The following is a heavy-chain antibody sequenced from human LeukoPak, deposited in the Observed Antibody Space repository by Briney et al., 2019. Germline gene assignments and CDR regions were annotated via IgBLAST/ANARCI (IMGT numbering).Heavy chain of an antibody. D-gene: IGHD1-26*01. Sequence: SGGSLRLSCAASGFTFDDYGMSWVRQAPGKGLEWVSGINWNGGCTGYADSVKGRFTISRDNAKNSLYLQMNSLRAEDTALYYCARGALISGSSHFDYWGQGTLVTVSS. CDR2: INWNGGCT. CDR3: ARGALISGSSHFDY. V-gene: IGHV3-20*04. CDR1: GFTFDDYG. J-gene: IGHJ4*02.